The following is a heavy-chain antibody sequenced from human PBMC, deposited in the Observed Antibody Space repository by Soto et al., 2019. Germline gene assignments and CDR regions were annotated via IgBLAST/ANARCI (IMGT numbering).Heavy chain of an antibody. CDR2: ISYDGSNK. V-gene: IGHV3-30*18. D-gene: IGHD3-16*01. Sequence: HVQLGESGGGVVQPGRSLRLSCAASGFTFSNNGMHWVRQAPGKGLEWVAVISYDGSNKYYADSVKGRFTISRDNSKNTMYLQMNSLRAEATAVYYCAKDRVESGLGEVDYWGQGTLVTVSS. CDR3: AKDRVESGLGEVDY. J-gene: IGHJ4*02. CDR1: GFTFSNNG.